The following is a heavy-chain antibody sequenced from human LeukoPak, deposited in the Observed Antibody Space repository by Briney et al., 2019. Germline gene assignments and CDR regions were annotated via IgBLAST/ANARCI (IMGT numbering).Heavy chain of an antibody. V-gene: IGHV3-23*01. Sequence: KPGGSLRLSCAASGFTFSSYAMSWVRQATGKGLEWVSAISGSGGSTYYADSVKGRFTISRDNSRNTLYLQMNSLRAEDTAVYYCAKDSFKAVAGSFDYWGQGTLVTVSS. J-gene: IGHJ4*02. CDR3: AKDSFKAVAGSFDY. CDR2: ISGSGGST. CDR1: GFTFSSYA. D-gene: IGHD6-19*01.